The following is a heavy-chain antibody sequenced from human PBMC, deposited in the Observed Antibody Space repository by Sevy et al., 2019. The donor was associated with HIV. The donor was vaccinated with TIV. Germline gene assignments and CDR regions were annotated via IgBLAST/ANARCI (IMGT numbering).Heavy chain of an antibody. J-gene: IGHJ3*02. V-gene: IGHV1-18*04. D-gene: IGHD3-22*01. CDR1: GYTFTSYG. Sequence: ASVKVSCKASGYTFTSYGISWVRQAPGQGLEWMGWISAYNGNTNYAQKLQGRVTMTTDTSTSTAYMELRSLRSDDTAGYYCAGGGAYYYDSSGSDDAFDIWGQGTMVTVSS. CDR3: AGGGAYYYDSSGSDDAFDI. CDR2: ISAYNGNT.